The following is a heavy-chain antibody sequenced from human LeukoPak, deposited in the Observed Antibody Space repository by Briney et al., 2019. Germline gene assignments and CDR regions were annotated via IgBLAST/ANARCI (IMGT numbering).Heavy chain of an antibody. Sequence: GGSLRLSCAASGFTFSSYGMHWVRQAPGKGLEWVAVISYDGSNKCYADSVKGRFTISRDNSKNTLYLQMNSLRAEDTAVYYCARYSGYVLGYFDYWGQGTLVTVSS. CDR3: ARYSGYVLGYFDY. CDR1: GFTFSSYG. J-gene: IGHJ4*02. V-gene: IGHV3-30*03. D-gene: IGHD5-12*01. CDR2: ISYDGSNK.